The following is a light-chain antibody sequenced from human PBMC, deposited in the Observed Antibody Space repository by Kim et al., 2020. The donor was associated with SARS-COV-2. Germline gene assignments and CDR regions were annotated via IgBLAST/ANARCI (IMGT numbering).Light chain of an antibody. V-gene: IGLV1-40*01. CDR3: QSYDSSLSGWV. J-gene: IGLJ3*02. CDR2: GNS. CDR1: SSNIGAGYD. Sequence: RVTISCTGSSSNIGAGYDVHWYQQLPATAPKLLIYGNSNRPSGVPDRFSGSKSVTSASLAITGLQAEDEADYYCQSYDSSLSGWVFGGGTQLTVL.